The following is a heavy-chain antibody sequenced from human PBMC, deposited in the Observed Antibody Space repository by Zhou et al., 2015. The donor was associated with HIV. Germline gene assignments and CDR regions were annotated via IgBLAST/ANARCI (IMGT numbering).Heavy chain of an antibody. D-gene: IGHD3-22*01. CDR3: ARGQTYYYDKRGHYKNWYFDL. J-gene: IGHJ2*01. Sequence: QVQLVQSGTEVTKPGSSVKVSCKASGGTFSGSDISWVRQAPGQGLEWMGGITPMFDIKNYAQKFRARLTITVDQYTNTAYMELSRLTSEDTAVYYCARGQTYYYDKRGHYKNWYFDLWGRGTLVTVSS. CDR2: ITPMFDIK. V-gene: IGHV1-69*17. CDR1: GGTFSGSD.